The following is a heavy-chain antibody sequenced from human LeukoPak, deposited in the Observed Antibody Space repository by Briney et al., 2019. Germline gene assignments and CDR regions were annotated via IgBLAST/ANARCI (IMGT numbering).Heavy chain of an antibody. CDR2: INHSGST. Sequence: SETLSLTCTVSGGSISTSNYYWGWIRQPPGKGLEWIGEINHSGSTNYNPSLKSRVTISVDTSKNQFSLKLSSVTAADTAVYYCARQGTLLAAAGTYYFDYWGQGTLVTVSS. J-gene: IGHJ4*02. V-gene: IGHV4-39*07. D-gene: IGHD6-13*01. CDR1: GGSISTSNYY. CDR3: ARQGTLLAAAGTYYFDY.